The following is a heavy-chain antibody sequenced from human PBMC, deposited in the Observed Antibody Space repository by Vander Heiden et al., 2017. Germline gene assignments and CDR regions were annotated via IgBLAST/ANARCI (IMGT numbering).Heavy chain of an antibody. CDR2: INHSGST. Sequence: QVQLQQCGAGLSQHSETLSLTCAVYGGSFSGYYWSWIRQPPGKGLEWIGEINHSGSTNYNPSLKSRVTISVDTSKNQFSLKLSSVTAADTAVYYCARAVGYGMDVWCQVTTVTLSS. V-gene: IGHV4-34*01. D-gene: IGHD1-26*01. CDR3: ARAVGYGMDV. J-gene: IGHJ6*02. CDR1: GGSFSGYY.